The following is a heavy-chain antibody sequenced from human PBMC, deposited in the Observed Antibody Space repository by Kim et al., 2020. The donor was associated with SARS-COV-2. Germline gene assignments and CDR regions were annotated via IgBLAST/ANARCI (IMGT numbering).Heavy chain of an antibody. J-gene: IGHJ6*02. V-gene: IGHV3-7*01. Sequence: GGSLRLSCAASGFTFSSYWMSWVRQAPGKGLEWVANIKQDGSEKYYVDSVKGRFTISRDNAKNSLYLQMNSLRAEDTAVYYCARVGSGPTYYYYYYGMDVWGQGTTVTVSS. CDR1: GFTFSSYW. CDR3: ARVGSGPTYYYYYYGMDV. CDR2: IKQDGSEK.